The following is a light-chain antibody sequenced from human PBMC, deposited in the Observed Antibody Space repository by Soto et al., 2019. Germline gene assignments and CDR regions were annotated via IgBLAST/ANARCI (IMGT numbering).Light chain of an antibody. J-gene: IGKJ3*01. V-gene: IGKV1-5*03. CDR2: QAS. CDR3: QHYNTYSWFT. CDR1: QNISNW. Sequence: DIQMTQSPSTLSASVGDTVTITCRASQNISNWLAWYQQKPGKAPKLLIYQASTLESGVPSRFSGSGSETEFTLTISSVLPDDFATYYCQHYNTYSWFTFGPGTKVDIK.